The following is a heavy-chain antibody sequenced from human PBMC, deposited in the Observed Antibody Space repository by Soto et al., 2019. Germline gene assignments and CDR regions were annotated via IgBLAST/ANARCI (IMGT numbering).Heavy chain of an antibody. J-gene: IGHJ4*02. CDR3: AWGSSSGGYFDY. V-gene: IGHV4-59*01. D-gene: IGHD6-6*01. CDR1: GGSISSYY. CDR2: IYYSGST. Sequence: SETLSLTCTVSGGSISSYYWSWIRQPPGKGLEWIGYIYYSGSTNYNPSLKSRVTISVDASKNQFSLKLSSVTAADTAVYYCAWGSSSGGYFDYWGQGTLVTVSS.